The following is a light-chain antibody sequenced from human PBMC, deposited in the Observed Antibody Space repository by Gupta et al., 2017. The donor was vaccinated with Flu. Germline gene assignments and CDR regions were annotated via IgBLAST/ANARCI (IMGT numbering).Light chain of an antibody. Sequence: DIQMTQSPSSLSASEGDRVTITCRASQSISSYLNWYQQKPGKAPKLLIYAASSLQSGVPSRCSGSGSGTDFTLTISSLQPEDFATYYCQQSYSTPQTFGQGTKLEIK. V-gene: IGKV1-39*01. J-gene: IGKJ2*01. CDR3: QQSYSTPQT. CDR2: AAS. CDR1: QSISSY.